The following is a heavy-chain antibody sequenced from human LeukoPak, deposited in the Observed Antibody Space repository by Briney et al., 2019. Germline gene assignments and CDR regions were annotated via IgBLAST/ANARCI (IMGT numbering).Heavy chain of an antibody. CDR1: GGSISSYY. CDR3: ARTPVEMATIGAFDI. V-gene: IGHV4-34*01. CDR2: INHSGST. Sequence: SETLSLTCTVSGGSISSYYWSWIRQPPGKGLEWIGEINHSGSTNYNPSLKSRVTISVDTSKNQFSLKLSSVTAADTAVYYCARTPVEMATIGAFDIWGQGTMVTVSS. J-gene: IGHJ3*02. D-gene: IGHD5-24*01.